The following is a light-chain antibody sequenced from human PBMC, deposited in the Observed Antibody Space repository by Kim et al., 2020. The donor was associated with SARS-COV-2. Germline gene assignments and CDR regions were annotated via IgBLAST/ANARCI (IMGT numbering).Light chain of an antibody. J-gene: IGKJ1*01. CDR3: QQYSDWWT. CDR1: PGVTTT. CDR2: GAY. V-gene: IGKV3-15*01. Sequence: SSLHAQNATLSCRASPGVTTTLAWYQQNPGQAPRLLIYGAYIRATGTPDRFSGSGSGTEFTLTISSLHSEDFAVYYCQQYSDWWTFGQGTKVDIK.